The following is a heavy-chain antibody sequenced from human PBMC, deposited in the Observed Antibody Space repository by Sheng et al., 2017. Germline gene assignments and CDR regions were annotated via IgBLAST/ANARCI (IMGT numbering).Heavy chain of an antibody. CDR2: IFTSGST. CDR1: GGSISSSNYY. CDR3: ARDSGAFDI. J-gene: IGHJ3*02. Sequence: QVQLQESGPGLVKPSQTLSLTCTVSGGSISSSNYYWSWIRQPAGKGLEWIGRIFTSGSTDYNPSLKSRVTILVDTSKNQLSLKLSSVTAADTAVYYCARDSGAFDIWGQGTMVTVSS. V-gene: IGHV4-61*02.